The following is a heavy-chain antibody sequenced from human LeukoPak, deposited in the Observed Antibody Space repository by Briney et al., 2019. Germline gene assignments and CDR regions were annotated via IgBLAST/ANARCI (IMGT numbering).Heavy chain of an antibody. CDR1: GYTFSSYW. J-gene: IGHJ4*02. CDR3: ARECIVATIKDY. D-gene: IGHD5-12*01. CDR2: IKQDGSEK. V-gene: IGHV3-7*01. Sequence: PGGSLRLSCAASGYTFSSYWMSWVRQAPGKGLEWVANIKQDGSEKYYVDSVKGRFTISRDNAKNSLYLKMNSQRAEDTAVYYCARECIVATIKDYWGQGTLVTVSS.